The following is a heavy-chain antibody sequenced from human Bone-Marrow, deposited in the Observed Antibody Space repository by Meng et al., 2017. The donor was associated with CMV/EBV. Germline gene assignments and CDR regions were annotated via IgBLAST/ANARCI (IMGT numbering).Heavy chain of an antibody. J-gene: IGHJ6*02. CDR2: ISSSGSAI. Sequence: GESLKISCAASGFTFSDYYMSWTRQAPGKGLEWISYISSSGSAIYYADSVKGRFTISRDNAKNSLYLQMHSLRAEDTAVYYCARGYCSSISCYSPAIYYFHYYGMYVWGQGTTVTVSS. D-gene: IGHD2-2*02. CDR3: ARGYCSSISCYSPAIYYFHYYGMYV. V-gene: IGHV3-11*04. CDR1: GFTFSDYY.